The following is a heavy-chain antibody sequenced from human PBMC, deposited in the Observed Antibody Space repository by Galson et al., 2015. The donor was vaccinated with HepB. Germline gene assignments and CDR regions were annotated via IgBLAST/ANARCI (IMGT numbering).Heavy chain of an antibody. CDR3: ARDHTPDHDSSGYYQLPYYFDY. J-gene: IGHJ4*02. D-gene: IGHD3-22*01. CDR1: GFTFSSYA. CDR2: ISGSGGST. Sequence: LRLSCAASGFTFSSYAMSWVRQAPGKGLEWVSAISGSGGSTYYADSVKGRFTISRDNSKNTLYLQMNSLRAEDTAVYYCARDHTPDHDSSGYYQLPYYFDYWGQGTLVTVSS. V-gene: IGHV3-23*01.